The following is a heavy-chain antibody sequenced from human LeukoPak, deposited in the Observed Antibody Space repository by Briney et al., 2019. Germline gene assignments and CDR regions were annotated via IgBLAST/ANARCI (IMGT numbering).Heavy chain of an antibody. J-gene: IGHJ4*02. CDR1: GFTFSSFA. Sequence: GGSLRLSCVASGFTFSSFAMSWVRQAPGKGLEWVSAISGSGGSTYYADSVKGRFTISRDNSKNTLYLQMNSLRAEDTAVYHCAKGSGWPFDYWGQGTLVTVSS. CDR2: ISGSGGST. CDR3: AKGSGWPFDY. D-gene: IGHD6-19*01. V-gene: IGHV3-23*01.